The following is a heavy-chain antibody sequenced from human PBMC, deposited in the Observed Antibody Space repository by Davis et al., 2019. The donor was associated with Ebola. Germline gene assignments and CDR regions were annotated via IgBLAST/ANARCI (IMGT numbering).Heavy chain of an antibody. J-gene: IGHJ4*02. V-gene: IGHV3-21*01. Sequence: GESLKISCAASGFTFGSYSMSWVRQAPGKGLEWVSCISTSSTYIYYADSVKGRFTISRDNAKNSLYLQLNSLRAEDTAVYYCAKILSTRAATCFDYWGQGTLVTVSS. CDR1: GFTFGSYS. CDR2: ISTSSTYI. D-gene: IGHD2-15*01. CDR3: AKILSTRAATCFDY.